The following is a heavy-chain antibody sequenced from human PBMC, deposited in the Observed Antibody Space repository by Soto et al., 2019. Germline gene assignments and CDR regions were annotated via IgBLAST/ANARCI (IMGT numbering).Heavy chain of an antibody. V-gene: IGHV3-30-3*01. D-gene: IGHD6-19*01. Sequence: QVQLVESGGGVVQPGRYLRVSCAASGITFSTYAMHWVRQAPGKGLEWVAVMSYDGSNKYYADSVKGRFTISRDNSKNTLYLQMNSLRAEDTAVYYCARDKSPYSSGWHNRHFDYWGQETLVTVSS. J-gene: IGHJ4*02. CDR3: ARDKSPYSSGWHNRHFDY. CDR1: GITFSTYA. CDR2: MSYDGSNK.